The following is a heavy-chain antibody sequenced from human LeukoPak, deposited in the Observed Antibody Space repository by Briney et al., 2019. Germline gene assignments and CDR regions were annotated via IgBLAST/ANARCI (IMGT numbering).Heavy chain of an antibody. V-gene: IGHV1-69*05. CDR1: GGTFSSYA. J-gene: IGHJ6*03. CDR3: ARGDPPPDEYYYYMDV. CDR2: IIPIFGTA. Sequence: SVKVSCKASGGTFSSYAISWVRQAPGQGLEWMGGIIPIFGTANYAQKFQGRVTITTDESTSTAYMERSSLRSEDTAVYYCARGDPPPDEYYYYMDVWGKGTTVTVSS.